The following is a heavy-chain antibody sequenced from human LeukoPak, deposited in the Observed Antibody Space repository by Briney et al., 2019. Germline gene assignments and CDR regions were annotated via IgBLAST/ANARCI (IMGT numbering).Heavy chain of an antibody. J-gene: IGHJ4*02. CDR2: LYYCGGT. D-gene: IGHD6-6*01. Sequence: SETLSLTCTVSGVSISSYYWSWIRQPPGEGLEWFGYLYYCGGTNYNPSLKSRGTISVDTSKNQFSLKLSSVTAADTAVYYCARGLSSSSGFGYWGQGTLVTVSS. V-gene: IGHV4-59*01. CDR1: GVSISSYY. CDR3: ARGLSSSSGFGY.